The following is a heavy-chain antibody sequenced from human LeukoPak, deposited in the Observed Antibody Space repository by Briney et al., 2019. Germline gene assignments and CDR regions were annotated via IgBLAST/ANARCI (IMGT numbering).Heavy chain of an antibody. CDR3: ARHTIVVVTDRAVRNAFDI. V-gene: IGHV4-39*01. CDR1: GGSISSSSYY. D-gene: IGHD2-21*02. J-gene: IGHJ3*02. Sequence: SETLSLTCTVSGGSISSSSYYWGWIRQPPGKGLEWIGSIYYSGSTYYNPSLKSRVTISVDTSKNQFSLKLSSVTAADTAVYYCARHTIVVVTDRAVRNAFDIWGQGTMVTVSS. CDR2: IYYSGST.